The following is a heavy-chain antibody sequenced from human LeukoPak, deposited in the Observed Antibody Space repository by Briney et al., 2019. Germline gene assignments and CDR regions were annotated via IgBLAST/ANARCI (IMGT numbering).Heavy chain of an antibody. V-gene: IGHV1-46*01. CDR2: INPSGGNT. CDR1: GYTFTSYY. Sequence: ASVKVSCKASGYTFTSYYMHWVRQAPGQGLEWMGIINPSGGNTSYAQKFQGRVTMTRDTSTSTVYMELSSLRSEDTAVYYCARGRTPYSSSWYLFFFWGQGTLVTVSS. CDR3: ARGRTPYSSSWYLFFF. J-gene: IGHJ4*02. D-gene: IGHD6-13*01.